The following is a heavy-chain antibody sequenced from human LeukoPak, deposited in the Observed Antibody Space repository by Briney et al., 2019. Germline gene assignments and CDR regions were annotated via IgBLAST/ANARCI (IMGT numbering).Heavy chain of an antibody. V-gene: IGHV3-21*01. J-gene: IGHJ6*02. Sequence: GGSLRLSCAASGFTFSSYSMNWVRQAPGKGLEWVSSISSSSSYIYYADSVKGRFTISRDNAKNSLYLQMNSLRAEDTAVYYCARGPGRDFWSGYFTYYYYGMDVWGQGTTVTVSS. CDR2: ISSSSSYI. D-gene: IGHD3-3*01. CDR1: GFTFSSYS. CDR3: ARGPGRDFWSGYFTYYYYGMDV.